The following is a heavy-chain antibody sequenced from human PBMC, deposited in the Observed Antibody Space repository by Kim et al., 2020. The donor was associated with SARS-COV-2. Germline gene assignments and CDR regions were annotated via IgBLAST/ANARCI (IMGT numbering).Heavy chain of an antibody. CDR3: ATQWGLNYYDSSGYRSRFALASSY. CDR1: GGSFSGYY. V-gene: IGHV4-34*01. D-gene: IGHD3-22*01. J-gene: IGHJ4*02. Sequence: SETLSLTCAVYGGSFSGYYWSWIRQPPGKGLEWIGEINHSGSTNYNPSLKSRVTISVDTSKNQFSLKLSSVTAADTAVYYCATQWGLNYYDSSGYRSRFALASSYWGQGTLVTVSS. CDR2: INHSGST.